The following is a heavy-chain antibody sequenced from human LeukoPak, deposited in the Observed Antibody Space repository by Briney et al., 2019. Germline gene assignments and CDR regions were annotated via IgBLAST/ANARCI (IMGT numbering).Heavy chain of an antibody. CDR1: GGSISGGSYY. Sequence: SETLSLTCTVSGGSISGGSYYWSWIRQPAGKGLEWLGRLHTSGGTNYNPSLKSRVTISVDTSKNQFSLNLSSVTAADTAVYYCARGGYDWAAFDIWGQGTMVTVSS. CDR3: ARGGYDWAAFDI. V-gene: IGHV4-61*02. J-gene: IGHJ3*02. CDR2: LHTSGGT. D-gene: IGHD5-12*01.